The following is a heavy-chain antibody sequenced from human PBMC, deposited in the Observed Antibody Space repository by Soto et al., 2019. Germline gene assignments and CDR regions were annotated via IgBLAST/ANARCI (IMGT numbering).Heavy chain of an antibody. Sequence: GGSLRLSCTVSGFAFNNYGINWVRQAPGKGLEWVSSISKSDYTYYSDSVKGRFTISRDNAKNSVSLQMNTLRVEDTAVYYCAREDSIIIPAVSDFWGRGALVTVSS. CDR2: ISKSDYT. CDR1: GFAFNNYG. J-gene: IGHJ4*02. CDR3: AREDSIIIPAVSDF. V-gene: IGHV3-21*01. D-gene: IGHD2-2*01.